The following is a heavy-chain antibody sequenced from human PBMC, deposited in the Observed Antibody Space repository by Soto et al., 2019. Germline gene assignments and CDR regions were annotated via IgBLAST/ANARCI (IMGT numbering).Heavy chain of an antibody. CDR1: GGTIRSPDW. V-gene: IGHV4-4*02. D-gene: IGHD6-19*01. CDR2: IFQSGST. Sequence: SETLSLTCGVSGGTIRSPDWWTWVRQPPGKGLEWIGEIFQSGSTNYTPSLESRVSISVDKSKNQFSLTLTSVTAADTAVYFCARGRGRYSSGWSWFDPWGQGILVTVSS. J-gene: IGHJ5*02. CDR3: ARGRGRYSSGWSWFDP.